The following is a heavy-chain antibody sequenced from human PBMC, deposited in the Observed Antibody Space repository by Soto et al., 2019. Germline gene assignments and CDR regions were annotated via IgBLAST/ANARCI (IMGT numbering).Heavy chain of an antibody. V-gene: IGHV1-18*01. CDR2: ISAYNGNT. Sequence: QVQLVQSGAEVKKPGASVKVSCKASGYTFTRYGISWVRQAPGQGLEWMGWISAYNGNTNYAQKLQGRDTMTTGTPTSSADIGRGSVRYDDTAVYYCGEGGSAFYYWGQGTLVTVSS. J-gene: IGHJ4*02. CDR1: GYTFTRYG. CDR3: GEGGSAFYY. D-gene: IGHD2-15*01.